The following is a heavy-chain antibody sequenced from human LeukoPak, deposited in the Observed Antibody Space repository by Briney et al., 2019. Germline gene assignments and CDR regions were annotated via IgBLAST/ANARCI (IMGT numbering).Heavy chain of an antibody. CDR2: IYPGDSDT. V-gene: IGHV5-51*01. J-gene: IGHJ3*02. Sequence: GESLKISCKGSGYSFTSYWIGWVRQLPGKGLEWMGIIYPGDSDTRYSPSFQGQVTISADKSISTAYLQWGSLKASDTAMYYCARRNDYDSSGYLLGDAFDIWGQGTMVTVSS. D-gene: IGHD3-22*01. CDR3: ARRNDYDSSGYLLGDAFDI. CDR1: GYSFTSYW.